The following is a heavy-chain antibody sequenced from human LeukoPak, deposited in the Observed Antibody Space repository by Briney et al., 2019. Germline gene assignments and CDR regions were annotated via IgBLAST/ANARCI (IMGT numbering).Heavy chain of an antibody. Sequence: GASVKVSCKASGYTFTSYDINWVRQATGQGLEWMGWMNPNSGNTGYAQKFQGRVTITRNTSISTAYMELSSLRSEDTAVYYCARGIRRYNWNYRHYYYMDVWGKGTTVTVSS. CDR3: ARGIRRYNWNYRHYYYMDV. V-gene: IGHV1-8*03. CDR1: GYTFTSYD. D-gene: IGHD1-7*01. J-gene: IGHJ6*03. CDR2: MNPNSGNT.